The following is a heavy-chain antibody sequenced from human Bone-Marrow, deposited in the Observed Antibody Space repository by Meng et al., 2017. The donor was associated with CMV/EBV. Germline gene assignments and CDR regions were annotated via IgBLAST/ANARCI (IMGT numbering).Heavy chain of an antibody. CDR2: IRYDGSNK. J-gene: IGHJ4*02. D-gene: IGHD2-2*01. V-gene: IGHV3-30*02. Sequence: GESLKISCAASGFTLSSYGMHWVRQAPGKGLEWVAFIRYDGSNKYYADSVKGRFPISRDNSNNTLYLQTNILRAEDTAVYYCARARCSSTSCYLYFDYWGQGPLVPVYS. CDR1: GFTLSSYG. CDR3: ARARCSSTSCYLYFDY.